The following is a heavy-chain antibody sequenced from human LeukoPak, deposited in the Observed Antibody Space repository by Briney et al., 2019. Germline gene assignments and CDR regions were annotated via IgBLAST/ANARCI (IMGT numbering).Heavy chain of an antibody. J-gene: IGHJ6*02. V-gene: IGHV4-59*08. D-gene: IGHD6-13*01. CDR2: IYYSVNT. Sequence: SETLSLTCTVSGGSMTSYYWSWIRQPPGKGLEWIGYIYYSVNTNYNPSLKSRFTISVDTTKNQFSLRLTSVTAADTAVYYCARLARVAAAGSYSYHSLDVWGQGTTVTVSS. CDR1: GGSMTSYY. CDR3: ARLARVAAAGSYSYHSLDV.